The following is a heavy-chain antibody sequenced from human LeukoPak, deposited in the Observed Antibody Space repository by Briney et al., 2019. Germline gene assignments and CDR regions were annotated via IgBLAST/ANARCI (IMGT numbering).Heavy chain of an antibody. Sequence: GRSLRLSCAASGFTFDDYAMHWVRHAPGKGLEWVSGISWNSGSIVYADSVKGRFTISRDNAKNSLYLQMNSLRAEDTALYFFSKERGVSLWELIPRADAFDIWGQGTMVTVSS. CDR1: GFTFDDYA. CDR3: SKERGVSLWELIPRADAFDI. D-gene: IGHD1-26*01. CDR2: ISWNSGSI. V-gene: IGHV3-9*01. J-gene: IGHJ3*02.